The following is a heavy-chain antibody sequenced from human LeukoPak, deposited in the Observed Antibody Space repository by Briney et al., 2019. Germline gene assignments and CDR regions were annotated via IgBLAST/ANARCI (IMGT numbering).Heavy chain of an antibody. CDR3: ARGNLVATLYFDY. J-gene: IGHJ4*02. Sequence: SETLSLTCTVSGGSISTYYWSWFRQPPGKGLEWIGYIYYSGYTNYIPSLKSRVTISLDTSKNQFSLSLSSVTAADTAVYYCARGNLVATLYFDYWGQGALVTVSS. D-gene: IGHD5-12*01. V-gene: IGHV4-59*01. CDR2: IYYSGYT. CDR1: GGSISTYY.